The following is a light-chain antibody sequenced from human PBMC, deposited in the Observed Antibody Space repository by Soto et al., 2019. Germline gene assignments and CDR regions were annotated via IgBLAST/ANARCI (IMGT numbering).Light chain of an antibody. CDR3: QQYDNLPF. J-gene: IGKJ5*01. CDR1: QDISNY. CDR2: DAS. Sequence: DIQMTQSPSSLSASVGDRVTITCQASQDISNYLNWYQQKPWKAPKLLIYDASNLETGVPSRFSGSGSGTDFTFTISSLQPEDIATYYCQQYDNLPFFGQGTRLEIK. V-gene: IGKV1-33*01.